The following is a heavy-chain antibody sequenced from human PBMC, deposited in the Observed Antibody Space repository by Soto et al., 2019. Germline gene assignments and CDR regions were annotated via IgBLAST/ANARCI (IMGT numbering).Heavy chain of an antibody. Sequence: GASVKVSCKASGDTFNFYSINWVRQAPGLGLEWMGRVNPILSMSNYAQRFQGRVTMTADKSTSTAYMELSSLRSEDTAMYYCASSYGSGYRAFDSWGQGALVTVSS. CDR2: VNPILSMS. CDR3: ASSYGSGYRAFDS. V-gene: IGHV1-69*02. D-gene: IGHD3-10*01. CDR1: GDTFNFYS. J-gene: IGHJ4*02.